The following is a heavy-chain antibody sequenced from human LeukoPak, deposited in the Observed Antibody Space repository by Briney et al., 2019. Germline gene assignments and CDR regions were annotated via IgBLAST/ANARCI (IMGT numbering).Heavy chain of an antibody. CDR1: GFTFSSYG. CDR2: IWSDGSNE. D-gene: IGHD1-26*01. CDR3: GRRSSGTDGFDG. J-gene: IGHJ4*02. Sequence: GMCLRLSCAASGFTFSSYGMLWVRQAPGKGLEWVAVIWSDGSNEYYAESVKGRFTISRDNSTDTLYLHMNRLRDDATAVYYFGRRSSGTDGFDGWGQGTLVTVYS. V-gene: IGHV3-33*01.